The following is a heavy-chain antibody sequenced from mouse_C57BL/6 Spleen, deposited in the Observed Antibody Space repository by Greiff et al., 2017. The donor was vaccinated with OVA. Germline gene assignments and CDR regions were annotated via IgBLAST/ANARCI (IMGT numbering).Heavy chain of an antibody. V-gene: IGHV1-54*01. J-gene: IGHJ2*01. Sequence: VQLQQSGAELVRPGTSVKVSCKASGYAFTNYLIEWVKQRPGQGLEWIGVINPGSGGTNYNEKFKGKATLTADKSSSTAYMQLSSLTSEDSAVYFCARVPDYWGQGTTLTASS. CDR1: GYAFTNYL. CDR2: INPGSGGT. CDR3: ARVPDY. D-gene: IGHD2-14*01.